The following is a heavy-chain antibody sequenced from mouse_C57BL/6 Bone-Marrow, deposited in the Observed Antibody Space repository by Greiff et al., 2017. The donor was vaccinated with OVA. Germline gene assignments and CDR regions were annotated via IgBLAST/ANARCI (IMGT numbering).Heavy chain of an antibody. D-gene: IGHD3-1*01. V-gene: IGHV1-5*01. CDR1: GYTFTSYW. J-gene: IGHJ4*01. CDR2: IYPGNSDT. Sequence: VQLQQSGTVLARPGASVKMSCKTSGYTFTSYWMHWVKQRPGQGLEWIGAIYPGNSDTSYNQKFKGKAKLTAVTSANTAYMELSSLTNEDSAVYYCTRESGTFYAMDYWGQGTSVTVSS. CDR3: TRESGTFYAMDY.